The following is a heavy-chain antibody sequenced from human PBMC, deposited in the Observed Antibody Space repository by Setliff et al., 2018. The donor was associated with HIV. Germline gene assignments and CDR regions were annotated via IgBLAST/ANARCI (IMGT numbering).Heavy chain of an antibody. CDR2: IKTEAEGYAT. V-gene: IGHV3-73*01. CDR1: GFTFSGSP. Sequence: AGGSLRLSCGASGFTFSGSPMHWVRQASGKGLEWVGRIKTEAEGYATAYAASVKGRFTISRDDSKNTAYLQMNSLKTEDTAIYYCTRPQYIYDNSDSDNWGQGALVTVSS. CDR3: TRPQYIYDNSDSDN. J-gene: IGHJ4*02. D-gene: IGHD3-22*01.